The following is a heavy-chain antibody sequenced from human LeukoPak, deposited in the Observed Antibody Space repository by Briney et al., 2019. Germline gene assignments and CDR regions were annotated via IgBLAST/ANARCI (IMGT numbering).Heavy chain of an antibody. V-gene: IGHV3-30*04. D-gene: IGHD3-22*01. CDR1: GFTFSGYA. CDR3: AREPHSSGYFYSFDY. J-gene: IGHJ4*02. CDR2: ISYDGSNK. Sequence: SGGSLRLSCAASGFTFSGYALHWVRQAPGKGLEWVAIISYDGSNKYCVDSVKGRFTLSRDNSKNTLYLQMNSLRVEDTAVYYCAREPHSSGYFYSFDYWGQGTLVTVSS.